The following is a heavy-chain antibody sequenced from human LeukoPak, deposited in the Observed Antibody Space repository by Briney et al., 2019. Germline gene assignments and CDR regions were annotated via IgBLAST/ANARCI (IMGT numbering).Heavy chain of an antibody. J-gene: IGHJ6*03. D-gene: IGHD6-19*01. V-gene: IGHV1-69*05. CDR2: IIPIFGTA. CDR3: ARDRAVANYYYYYMDV. CDR1: GGTFSSYA. Sequence: GSSVKVSCKASGGTFSSYAIGWVRQAPGQGLEWMGGIIPIFGTANYAQKFQGRVTITTDESTSTAYMELSSLRSEDTAVYYCARDRAVANYYYYYMDVWGKGTTVTVSS.